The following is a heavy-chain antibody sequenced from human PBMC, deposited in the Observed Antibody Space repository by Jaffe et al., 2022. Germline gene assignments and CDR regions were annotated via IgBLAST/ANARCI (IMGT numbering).Heavy chain of an antibody. Sequence: EVQLVESGGGLVQPGGSLRLSCAASGFTFSSYEMNWVRQAPGKGLEWVSYISSSGSTIYYADSVKGRFTISRDNAKNSLYLQMNSLRAEDTAVYYCARHPNDQIAVAGFYYFDYWGQGTLVTVSS. D-gene: IGHD6-19*01. J-gene: IGHJ4*02. CDR2: ISSSGSTI. V-gene: IGHV3-48*03. CDR3: ARHPNDQIAVAGFYYFDY. CDR1: GFTFSSYE.